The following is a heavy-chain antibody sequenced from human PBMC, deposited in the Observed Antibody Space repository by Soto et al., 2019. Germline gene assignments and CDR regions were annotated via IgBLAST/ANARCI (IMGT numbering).Heavy chain of an antibody. J-gene: IGHJ4*02. D-gene: IGHD1-26*01. CDR3: ARQLAGGSYAFDY. Sequence: GGSLRLSCAASGFTFSSYSMNWVRQAPGKGLEWVSSISSSSSYIYYADSVKGRFTISRDNAKNSLYLQMNSLRAEDTAVYYCARQLAGGSYAFDYWGQGTLVTVSS. CDR2: ISSSSSYI. V-gene: IGHV3-21*01. CDR1: GFTFSSYS.